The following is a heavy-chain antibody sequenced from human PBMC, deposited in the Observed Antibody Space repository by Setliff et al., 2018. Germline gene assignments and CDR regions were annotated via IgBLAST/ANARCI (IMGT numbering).Heavy chain of an antibody. CDR2: IYIGGNL. D-gene: IGHD2-8*01. Sequence: NPSETLSLTCTVSGGSISSYYWSWIRQPAGKGLEWIGHIYIGGNLNYNPSLNSRVSISIDKSKNQFSLKLSSVTAADTAVYYCARGEGCNDGICLYQFDYWAQGTLVTVSS. CDR1: GGSISSYY. CDR3: ARGEGCNDGICLYQFDY. V-gene: IGHV4-4*07. J-gene: IGHJ4*02.